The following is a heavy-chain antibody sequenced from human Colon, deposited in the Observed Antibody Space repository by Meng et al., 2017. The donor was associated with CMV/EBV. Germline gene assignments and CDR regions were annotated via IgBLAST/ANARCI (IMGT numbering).Heavy chain of an antibody. CDR2: ISFDGRDE. CDR1: AFIFNGYA. CDR3: AKGSYYDSREWGMYY. V-gene: IGHV3-30*04. J-gene: IGHJ4*02. D-gene: IGHD3-22*01. Sequence: GESLKISCAASAFIFNGYAMHWVRQAPGKGLEWVAVISFDGRDEFYADSVKGRISISRDNSKNTLYLQLSSLRAEDTAVYYCAKGSYYDSREWGMYYWGQGTLVTVSS.